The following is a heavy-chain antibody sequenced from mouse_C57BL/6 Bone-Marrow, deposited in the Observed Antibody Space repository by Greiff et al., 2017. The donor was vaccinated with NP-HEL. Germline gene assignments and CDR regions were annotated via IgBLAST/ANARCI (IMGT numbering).Heavy chain of an antibody. D-gene: IGHD3-3*01. CDR2: ISNGGGST. CDR1: GFTFSDYY. V-gene: IGHV5-12*01. J-gene: IGHJ4*01. CDR3: ARRFLGDGYYAMDY. Sequence: EVQLVESGGGLVQPGGSLKLSCAASGFTFSDYYMYWVRQTPEKRLEWVAYISNGGGSTYYPDTVKGRFTISRDNAKNTLYLQMSRLKSEDTAMYYCARRFLGDGYYAMDYWGQGTSVTVSS.